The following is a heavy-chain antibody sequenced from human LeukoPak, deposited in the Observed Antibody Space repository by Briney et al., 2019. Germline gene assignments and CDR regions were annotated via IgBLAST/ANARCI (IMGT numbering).Heavy chain of an antibody. CDR1: GGSFSGYY. V-gene: IGHV4-34*01. J-gene: IGHJ4*02. CDR3: AREAYDSSGLDY. CDR2: INHSGST. D-gene: IGHD3-22*01. Sequence: SETLSLTCAVYGGSFSGYYWSWIRQPPGKGLEWIGEINHSGSTYYNPSLKSRVTISVDTSKNQFSLKLSSVTAADTAVYYCAREAYDSSGLDYWGQGTLVTVSS.